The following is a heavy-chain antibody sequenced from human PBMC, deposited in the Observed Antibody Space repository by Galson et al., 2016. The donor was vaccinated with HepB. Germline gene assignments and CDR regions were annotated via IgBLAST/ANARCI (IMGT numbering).Heavy chain of an antibody. D-gene: IGHD2-2*01. CDR3: AKHPAPCTSTTCYIYWYFDL. CDR1: GFTFSSYA. V-gene: IGHV3-23*01. Sequence: SLRLSCAASGFTFSSYAMSWVRQAPRKGLERISAISESGGSTYYADSVKGRFTISRDNSKNTLYLQMNSLRAEDTALYYCAKHPAPCTSTTCYIYWYFDLWGRGTLVTVSS. J-gene: IGHJ2*01. CDR2: ISESGGST.